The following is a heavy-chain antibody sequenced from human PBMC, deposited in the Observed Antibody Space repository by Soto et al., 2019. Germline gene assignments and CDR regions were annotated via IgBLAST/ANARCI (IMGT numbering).Heavy chain of an antibody. Sequence: SETLSLTCTVSGGSISSYYWSWIRQPPGKGLEWIGYIYYSGSTNYNPSLKSRVTISVDTSKNQFSLKLSSVTAADTAVYYCARSPTGGYSYGFAFDIWGQGTMVTVSS. CDR3: ARSPTGGYSYGFAFDI. D-gene: IGHD5-18*01. CDR1: GGSISSYY. V-gene: IGHV4-59*08. J-gene: IGHJ3*02. CDR2: IYYSGST.